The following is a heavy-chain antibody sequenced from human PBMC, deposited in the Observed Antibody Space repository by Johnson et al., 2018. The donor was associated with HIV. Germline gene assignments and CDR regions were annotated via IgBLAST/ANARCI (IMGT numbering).Heavy chain of an antibody. V-gene: IGHV3-20*04. CDR1: GFTFDDYG. CDR3: ARDGGGEQPGGQGGAFDI. Sequence: VQLVESGGGVVRPGGSLRLSCAASGFTFDDYGMSWVRQAPGKGLEWVSGINWNGGSTAYGDSVKGRFTISRDNAKNSLYLQMNSLRAEDTALDFCARDGGGEQPGGQGGAFDIWGQGTMVNGSS. J-gene: IGHJ3*02. D-gene: IGHD3-16*01. CDR2: INWNGGST.